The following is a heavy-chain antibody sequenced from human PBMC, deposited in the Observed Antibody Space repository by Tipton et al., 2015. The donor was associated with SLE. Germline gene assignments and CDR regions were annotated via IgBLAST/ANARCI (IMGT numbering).Heavy chain of an antibody. CDR2: INHSGST. CDR3: ARRQWLPKGWFDP. V-gene: IGHV4-34*01. CDR1: GGSFSGYY. D-gene: IGHD6-19*01. J-gene: IGHJ5*02. Sequence: TLSLTCAVYGGSFSGYYWSWIRQPPGKGLEWIGEINHSGSTNYNPSLKSRVTISVDTSKNQFSLKLSSVTAADTAVYYCARRQWLPKGWFDPWGQGTLVTVSS.